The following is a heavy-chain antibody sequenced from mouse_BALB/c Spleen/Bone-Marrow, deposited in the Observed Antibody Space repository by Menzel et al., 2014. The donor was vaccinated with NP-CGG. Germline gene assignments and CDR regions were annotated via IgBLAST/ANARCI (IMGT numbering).Heavy chain of an antibody. J-gene: IGHJ3*01. D-gene: IGHD1-1*01. Sequence: EVMLVESGGGLVQPGGSLKLSCAASGFTFSSYTMPWVRQTPEKRLEWVAYISNGGGSTYYPDTVEGRFTIPRGNAKNTLYLQMSSLKSEDTAMYYCARGIYYYGSSCAYWGQGTLVTVSA. CDR1: GFTFSSYT. CDR2: ISNGGGST. V-gene: IGHV5-12-2*01. CDR3: ARGIYYYGSSCAY.